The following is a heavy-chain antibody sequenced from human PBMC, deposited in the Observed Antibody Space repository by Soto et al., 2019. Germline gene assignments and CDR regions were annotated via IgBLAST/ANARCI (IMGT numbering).Heavy chain of an antibody. Sequence: SETLSLTCTVSGGSVSSGSYYWSWIRQPPGKGLEWIGYIYYSGSTNYNPSLKSRVTISVDTSKNQFSLKLSSVTAADTAVYYCARGGYYDFWSGYYTDYWGQGTLVTVS. D-gene: IGHD3-3*01. CDR2: IYYSGST. J-gene: IGHJ4*02. CDR1: GGSVSSGSYY. CDR3: ARGGYYDFWSGYYTDY. V-gene: IGHV4-61*01.